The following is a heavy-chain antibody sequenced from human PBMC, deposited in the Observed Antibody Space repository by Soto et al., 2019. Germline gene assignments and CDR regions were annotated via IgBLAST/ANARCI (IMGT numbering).Heavy chain of an antibody. CDR1: GGTFSSYA. V-gene: IGHV1-69*13. CDR3: ARVNYYDSSGYGYFDY. Sequence: SVELSCKASGGTFSSYASRWVRQAPGQGLEWMGGIIPIFGTANYAQKFQGRVTITADESTSTAYMELSSLRSEDTAVYYCARVNYYDSSGYGYFDYWGQGTLVTVS. D-gene: IGHD3-22*01. J-gene: IGHJ4*02. CDR2: IIPIFGTA.